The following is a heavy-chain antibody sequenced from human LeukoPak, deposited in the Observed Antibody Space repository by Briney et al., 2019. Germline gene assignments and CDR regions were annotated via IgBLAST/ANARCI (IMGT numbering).Heavy chain of an antibody. CDR3: ARVGGNSVDNFDY. CDR1: GTSITPYS. D-gene: IGHD4-23*01. Sequence: SETLSHTCSVSGTSITPYSWSWIRQPPGKGLEWIGYIYYSGSTNYNPSLKSRVTISVDTSKNQFSLKLSSVTAADTAVYYCARVGGNSVDNFDYRGQGTLVTVSS. V-gene: IGHV4-59*01. CDR2: IYYSGST. J-gene: IGHJ4*02.